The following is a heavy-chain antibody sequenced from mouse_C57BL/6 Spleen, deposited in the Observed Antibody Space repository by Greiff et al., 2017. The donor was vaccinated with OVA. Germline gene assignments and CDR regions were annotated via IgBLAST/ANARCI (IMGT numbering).Heavy chain of an antibody. V-gene: IGHV1-31*01. CDR2: IYPYNGVS. D-gene: IGHD2-3*01. CDR1: GYSFTGYY. CDR3: ARFGYDGYYNYAMDY. Sequence: EVMLVESGPELVKPGASVKISCKASGYSFTGYYMHWVKQSHGNILDWIGYIYPYNGVSSYNQKFKGKATLTVDKSSSTAYMELRRLTSEDSAVDYCARFGYDGYYNYAMDYWGQGTSVTVSS. J-gene: IGHJ4*01.